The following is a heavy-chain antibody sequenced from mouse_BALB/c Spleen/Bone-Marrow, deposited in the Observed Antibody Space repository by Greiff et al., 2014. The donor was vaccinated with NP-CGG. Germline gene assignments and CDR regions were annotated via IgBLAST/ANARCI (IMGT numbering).Heavy chain of an antibody. Sequence: VQLKESGGGLVQPGGSRKLSCAASGFTFSSFAMHWVRQATEKGLEWVAYISSGSSTIYYADTVMGRFTISRDNPKNTLFLQMTSLRSEDTAMYYCARSGSSSGYFDYWGQGTTLTVSS. CDR3: ARSGSSSGYFDY. V-gene: IGHV5-17*02. D-gene: IGHD1-1*01. J-gene: IGHJ2*01. CDR2: ISSGSSTI. CDR1: GFTFSSFA.